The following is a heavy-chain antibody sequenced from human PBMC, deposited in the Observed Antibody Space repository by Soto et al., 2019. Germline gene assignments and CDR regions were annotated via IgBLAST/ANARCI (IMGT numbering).Heavy chain of an antibody. Sequence: QVQLVESGGGVVQPGRSLSLSCAASGVSFNSYGMHWVLQAPGKGLYWVAVISYDGSDKYYADSVKGRFTISRDKSKNTLYLHTDSLKPEDTAVYYCANDQSWHVPTITSPYFDYWGQRSRVNVSS. V-gene: IGHV3-30*18. D-gene: IGHD5-12*01. J-gene: IGHJ4*02. CDR1: GVSFNSYG. CDR2: ISYDGSDK. CDR3: ANDQSWHVPTITSPYFDY.